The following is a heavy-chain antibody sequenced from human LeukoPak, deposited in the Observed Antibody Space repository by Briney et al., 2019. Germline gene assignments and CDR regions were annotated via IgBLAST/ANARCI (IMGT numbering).Heavy chain of an antibody. CDR2: NISKNDGGTT. CDR1: GFLFSNAC. V-gene: IGHV3-15*01. CDR3: TTRGARPDYVDY. Sequence: GGSLRRLCGASGFLFSNACMMCVRRAPGEGGVWVGRNISKNDGGTTDNAAPVKGSCTTSTDDSKNTLYLQKNSLKTADTAVYYCTTRGARPDYVDYCGQGTLVTVSS. D-gene: IGHD6-6*01. J-gene: IGHJ4*02.